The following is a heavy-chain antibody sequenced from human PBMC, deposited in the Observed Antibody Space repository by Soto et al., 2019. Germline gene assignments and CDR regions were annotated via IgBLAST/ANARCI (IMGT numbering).Heavy chain of an antibody. CDR2: IYYDGST. J-gene: IGHJ4*02. CDR3: ARASRAGAAVDY. V-gene: IGHV4-30-4*01. CDR1: GGSISSGDYY. Sequence: SETLSLTCTVSGGSISSGDYYWSWIRQPPGKGLEWIGYIYYDGSTNYNAPLKSRVTISLNTSKNQFSLKLSSVTAPDTAVYYCARASRAGAAVDYWGQGSMVTVSS. D-gene: IGHD6-13*01.